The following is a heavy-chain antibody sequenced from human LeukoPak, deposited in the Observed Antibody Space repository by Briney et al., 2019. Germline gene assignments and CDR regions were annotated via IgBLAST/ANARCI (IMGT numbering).Heavy chain of an antibody. CDR3: ARVGRTKVATMAY. CDR1: GYTFTNYG. Sequence: ASVKVSCKASGYTFTNYGISWVRQAPGQGLEWMGWISGSSENADSAQKFQGRVTMTTDTSTSTAYMELRNLRSDDTATYYCARVGRTKVATMAYWGQGTLVTVSS. V-gene: IGHV1-18*01. J-gene: IGHJ4*02. D-gene: IGHD5-12*01. CDR2: ISGSSENA.